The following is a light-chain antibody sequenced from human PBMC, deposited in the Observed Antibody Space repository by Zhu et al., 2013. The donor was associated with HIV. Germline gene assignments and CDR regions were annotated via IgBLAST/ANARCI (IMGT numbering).Light chain of an antibody. J-gene: IGLJ2*01. V-gene: IGLV2-18*02. CDR1: SSDVGGHNR. CDR2: EVT. Sequence: QSALTQPPSVSGSPGQSVTISCAGTSSDVGGHNRVSWYQQPPGTAPKLVIYEVTYRPSGVPDRFSGSKSGNTASLTISGLQAEDEADYYCSSYTSTTTVIFGGGTKLTVL. CDR3: SSYTSTTTVI.